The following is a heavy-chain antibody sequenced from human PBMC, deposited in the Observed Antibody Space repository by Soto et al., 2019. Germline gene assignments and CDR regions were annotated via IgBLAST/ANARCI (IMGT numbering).Heavy chain of an antibody. Sequence: QGQLVQAGAEVKKPGASVKVSCKASGYNFVSYGIGWVRQAPGQGLEWMGWISAYNGNTYYAQRFQGRVTMTTDTATSTAYMELRRLRSDDAAFNYCARVYVFWYSYRTQTIDYCGQGTLVTVSS. CDR2: ISAYNGNT. CDR3: ARVYVFWYSYRTQTIDY. J-gene: IGHJ4*02. CDR1: GYNFVSYG. D-gene: IGHD3-3*01. V-gene: IGHV1-18*01.